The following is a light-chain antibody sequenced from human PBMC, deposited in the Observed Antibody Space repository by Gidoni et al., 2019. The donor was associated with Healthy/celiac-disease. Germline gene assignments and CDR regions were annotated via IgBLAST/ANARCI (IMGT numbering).Light chain of an antibody. CDR1: QSVSSY. Sequence: EIVLTQSPATLSLSPGVRATLSCRASQSVSSYLAWYQQKPGQAPRLLIYDASNRATGIPARFSGSGSGTDCTLTISSLEPEDCAVYYCQQRSNWPALTFGGGTKVEIK. V-gene: IGKV3-11*01. CDR3: QQRSNWPALT. CDR2: DAS. J-gene: IGKJ4*01.